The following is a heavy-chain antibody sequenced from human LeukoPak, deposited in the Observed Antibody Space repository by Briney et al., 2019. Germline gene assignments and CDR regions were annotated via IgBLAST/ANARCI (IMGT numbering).Heavy chain of an antibody. V-gene: IGHV1-46*01. Sequence: ASVKVSCKASGYIFTSHYIHWVRQAPGQGLEWMGIINPSGGSTSYAQKFQGRVTMTKDTSTSTVYVELSSLRSEDTAVYYCARLTAFVPDAFDIWGQGTMVTVSS. CDR1: GYIFTSHY. CDR2: INPSGGST. D-gene: IGHD5-18*01. J-gene: IGHJ3*02. CDR3: ARLTAFVPDAFDI.